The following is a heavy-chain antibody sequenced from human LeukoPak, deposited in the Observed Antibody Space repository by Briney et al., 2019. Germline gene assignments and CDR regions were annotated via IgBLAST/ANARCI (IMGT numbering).Heavy chain of an antibody. J-gene: IGHJ5*02. Sequence: SETLSLTCAVYGGSFSGYYWSWIRQPPGKGLEWIGEINHSGSTNYNPSLKSRVTISVDTSKNQFSLKLSSVTAADTAVYYCARGQGGSSGWLANWFDPWGQGTLVTVSS. V-gene: IGHV4-34*01. CDR2: INHSGST. CDR3: ARGQGGSSGWLANWFDP. CDR1: GGSFSGYY. D-gene: IGHD6-19*01.